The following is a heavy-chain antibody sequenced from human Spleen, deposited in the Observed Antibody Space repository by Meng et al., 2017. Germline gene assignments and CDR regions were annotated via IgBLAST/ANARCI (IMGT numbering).Heavy chain of an antibody. CDR2: INHSGST. D-gene: IGHD4-11*01. CDR3: ARGPTTMAHDFDY. Sequence: WGAGLWKPSETLSLAGVVSGRAFSDYYVIWIRQPPGKGLEWIGEINHSGSTNYNPSLESRATISVDTSQNNLSLKLSSVTAADSAVYYCARGPTTMAHDFDYWGQGTLVTVSS. J-gene: IGHJ4*02. CDR1: GRAFSDYY. V-gene: IGHV4-34*01.